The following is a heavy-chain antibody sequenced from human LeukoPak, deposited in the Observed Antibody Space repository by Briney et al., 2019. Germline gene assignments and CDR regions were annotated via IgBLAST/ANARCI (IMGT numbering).Heavy chain of an antibody. V-gene: IGHV3-11*01. CDR1: GFTFSDYY. CDR3: ARFGTSWSTNDAFDI. CDR2: ISSSGSTI. D-gene: IGHD2-2*01. Sequence: GGSLRLSCAASGFTFSDYYMSWIRQAPGKGLEWVSYISSSGSTIYYADSVKGRFTISRDNAKNSLYLQMNSLRAEDAAVYYCARFGTSWSTNDAFDIWGQGTMVTVSS. J-gene: IGHJ3*02.